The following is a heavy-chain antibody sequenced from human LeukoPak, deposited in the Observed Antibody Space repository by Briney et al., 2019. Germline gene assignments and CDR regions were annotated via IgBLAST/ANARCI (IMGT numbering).Heavy chain of an antibody. CDR2: ISGGGGST. D-gene: IGHD3-9*01. CDR1: GFTFSSYA. Sequence: GGSLRLSCAASGFTFSSYAMSWVRQAPGKGLEWVSAISGGGGSTYYADSVKGRFTISRDNSKNTLYLQMNSLRAEDTAVYYCAKGYYDILTGYPVPPYYYYAMDVWGQGTTVTVSS. CDR3: AKGYYDILTGYPVPPYYYYAMDV. J-gene: IGHJ6*02. V-gene: IGHV3-23*01.